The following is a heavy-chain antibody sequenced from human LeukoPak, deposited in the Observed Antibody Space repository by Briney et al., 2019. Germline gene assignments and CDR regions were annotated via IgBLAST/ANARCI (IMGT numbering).Heavy chain of an antibody. D-gene: IGHD1-1*01. CDR3: AKAHYRNAIDYFDY. J-gene: IGHJ4*02. Sequence: QTGGSLRLSCAASGFTFSSYAMSWVRQAPGKGLEWVSGINDSGGSTYYADSVKGRFTISRDNSKNTLYLQMNSLRAEDTAVYYCAKAHYRNAIDYFDYWGQGTLVTVSS. CDR1: GFTFSSYA. V-gene: IGHV3-23*01. CDR2: INDSGGST.